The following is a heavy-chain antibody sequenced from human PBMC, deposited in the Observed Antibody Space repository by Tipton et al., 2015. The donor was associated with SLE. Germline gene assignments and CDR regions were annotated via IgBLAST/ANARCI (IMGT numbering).Heavy chain of an antibody. Sequence: VQLVQSGPEVKKPGESLRISCKGSGYSFTSYWISWVRQMPGKGLEWMGRIDPSDSYTNYSPSFQSHVTISADKSISTAYLQWSSLKASDTAMYYCARRGLDYSYGSGAFDIWGQGTMVTVSS. J-gene: IGHJ3*02. CDR3: ARRGLDYSYGSGAFDI. CDR2: IDPSDSYT. D-gene: IGHD5-18*01. V-gene: IGHV5-10-1*01. CDR1: GYSFTSYW.